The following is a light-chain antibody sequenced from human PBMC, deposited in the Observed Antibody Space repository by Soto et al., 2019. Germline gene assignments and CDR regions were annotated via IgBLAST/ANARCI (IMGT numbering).Light chain of an antibody. CDR3: QQYHNYAYT. Sequence: DIQMTQSPSTLSASVGDRVTITCRASQSISNSLAWYQQKPGKAPKLLIYKASNLEGGVPSRFSGSGSGTEFTLTISSLRPDDFPTYYRQQYHNYAYTFGQGTKVDIK. V-gene: IGKV1-5*03. CDR2: KAS. J-gene: IGKJ1*01. CDR1: QSISNS.